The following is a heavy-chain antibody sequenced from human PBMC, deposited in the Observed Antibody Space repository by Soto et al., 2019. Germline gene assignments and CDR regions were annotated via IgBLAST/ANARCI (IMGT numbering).Heavy chain of an antibody. V-gene: IGHV3-30*04. D-gene: IGHD2-15*01. CDR2: ISNDGRGK. CDR1: GFTFTTYA. J-gene: IGHJ4*02. CDR3: ARDQCFGGGRSCYYFAF. Sequence: QVQLVESGGGVVQPGRSLRLSCAASGFTFTTYAIHWVRQAPGKGLEWVAVISNDGRGKYYADSVKGRFTISRDNSKNTLYLPMNSLRSDDTAVYYCARDQCFGGGRSCYYFAFWGQGTLVTVSS.